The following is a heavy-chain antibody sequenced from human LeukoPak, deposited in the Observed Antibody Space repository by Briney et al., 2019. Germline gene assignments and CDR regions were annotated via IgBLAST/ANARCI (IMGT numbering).Heavy chain of an antibody. CDR2: IFPGDSDT. V-gene: IGHV5-51*01. J-gene: IGHJ4*02. CDR1: GYTFTSQW. CDR3: ARQERQWLAV. Sequence: GESLKISCKASGYTFTSQWIVWVRQMPGKGLEWMGIIFPGDSDTRYNPSSQGQVTISADKSITTAYLQWSSLKASDTAMYYCARQERQWLAVWGQGTLVTVSS. D-gene: IGHD6-19*01.